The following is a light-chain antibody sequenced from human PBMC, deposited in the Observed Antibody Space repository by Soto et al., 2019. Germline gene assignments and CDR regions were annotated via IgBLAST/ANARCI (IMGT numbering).Light chain of an antibody. V-gene: IGKV3-15*01. CDR1: QYVSTN. Sequence: EVVMTQSPDTLSVSPGERATLSCRASQYVSTNLAWYQQRPGQAPRLLIYGASTRATGIPARSSGSGSGRDFKLTISSLQSEDFAVYYCQQYNDWPGGTFGQGTKVDIK. CDR3: QQYNDWPGGT. J-gene: IGKJ1*01. CDR2: GAS.